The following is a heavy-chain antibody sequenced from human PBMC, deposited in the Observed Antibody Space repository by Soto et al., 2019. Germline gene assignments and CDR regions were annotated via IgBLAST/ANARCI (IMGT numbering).Heavy chain of an antibody. Sequence: KTSETLSLTCTVSGDSVTSGDYYWSWIRQPPGKGLEWIGYIYYSGNTNYSPSLKSRVAISLDTSHNQFSLKLSSVTAADTAVYFCARITVNTYMTYWFDPWGQGTLVTVSS. V-gene: IGHV4-61*08. CDR3: ARITVNTYMTYWFDP. D-gene: IGHD3-10*01. CDR2: IYYSGNT. CDR1: GDSVTSGDYY. J-gene: IGHJ5*01.